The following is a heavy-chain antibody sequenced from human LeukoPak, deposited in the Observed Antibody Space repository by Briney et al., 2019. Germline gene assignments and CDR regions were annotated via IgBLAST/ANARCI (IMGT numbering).Heavy chain of an antibody. D-gene: IGHD4-17*01. J-gene: IGHJ4*02. Sequence: SETLSLTCTVSGGSISSYYCSWIRQPPGKGLEWIGYIYYSGSTTYNPSLKSRVTISIDTSKNQFSLKLSSVTAADTAVYYCAPLGVTTWLDYWGQGTLVTVSS. CDR1: GGSISSYY. CDR3: APLGVTTWLDY. CDR2: IYYSGST. V-gene: IGHV4-59*08.